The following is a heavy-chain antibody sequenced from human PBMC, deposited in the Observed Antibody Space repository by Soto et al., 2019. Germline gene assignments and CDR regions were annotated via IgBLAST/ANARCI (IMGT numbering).Heavy chain of an antibody. D-gene: IGHD1-7*01. Sequence: SVKVSCKASGGTFSSYAISWVRQAPGKGLEWMGGIIPFFGTANYAQKFQGRVTITADESTSTAYMELSSLRSEDTAVYYCTYRSRGNWDYYFDYWGQGTLVTVSS. J-gene: IGHJ4*02. V-gene: IGHV1-69*13. CDR3: TYRSRGNWDYYFDY. CDR2: IIPFFGTA. CDR1: GGTFSSYA.